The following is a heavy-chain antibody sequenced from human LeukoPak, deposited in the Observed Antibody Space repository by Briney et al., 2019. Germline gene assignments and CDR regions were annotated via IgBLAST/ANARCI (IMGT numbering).Heavy chain of an antibody. J-gene: IGHJ4*02. CDR3: AREGVRTVDFAF. Sequence: GGSLRLSCAASGFTFSSYWMHWVRQAPGKGLLWVSRINSDGHSTYYADSVKGRFTISRDNAMNTLHLQMNSLRAEDTAVYYCAREGVRTVDFAFWGQGALVTVSS. CDR2: INSDGHST. D-gene: IGHD2-8*02. V-gene: IGHV3-74*01. CDR1: GFTFSSYW.